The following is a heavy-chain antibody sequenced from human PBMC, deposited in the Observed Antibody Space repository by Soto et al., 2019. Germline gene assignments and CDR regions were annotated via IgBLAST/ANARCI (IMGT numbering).Heavy chain of an antibody. CDR1: GYSFTNYW. D-gene: IGHD2-21*02. V-gene: IGHV5-51*01. J-gene: IGHJ3*01. CDR2: IYPGDSDT. CDR3: AIGGDWYFFHX. Sequence: PLESLKISCKCSGYSFTNYWIGWVRQMPGKGLEWMVIIYPGDSDTRYSPSFQGQVNISADKSISTAYLQWSSLRSSDTAMYYCAIGGDWYFFHXWAQATMVTVS.